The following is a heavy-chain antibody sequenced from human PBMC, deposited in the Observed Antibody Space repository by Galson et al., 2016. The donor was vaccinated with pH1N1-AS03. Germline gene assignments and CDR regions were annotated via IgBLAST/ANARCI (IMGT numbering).Heavy chain of an antibody. J-gene: IGHJ6*02. CDR3: ARAMYTSGWYGMGV. V-gene: IGHV3-74*01. CDR1: GFIFSSDW. CDR2: ITSDGSSI. Sequence: SLRLSCAASGFIFSSDWMHWVRQVPGKGLVWVSRITSDGSSISYAYAVKGRFTTSRDNAKNTLYLQMNSLRAEDTAVYHCARAMYTSGWYGMGVWGQGTTVTVSS. D-gene: IGHD6-19*01.